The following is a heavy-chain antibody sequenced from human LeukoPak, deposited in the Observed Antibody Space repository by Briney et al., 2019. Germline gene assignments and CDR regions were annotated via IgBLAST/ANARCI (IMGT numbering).Heavy chain of an antibody. CDR1: GFTFSSYA. V-gene: IGHV3-23*01. CDR2: ISGSGGST. CDR3: ARDEYYGSGSYFRLVGFYYYGMDV. Sequence: GGSLRLSCAVSGFTFSSYAMSWVRQAPGKGLEWVSAISGSGGSTDYADSVKGRFTISRDNSKNTLYLQMNSLRAEDTAVYYCARDEYYGSGSYFRLVGFYYYGMDVWGQGTTVTVSS. J-gene: IGHJ6*02. D-gene: IGHD3-10*01.